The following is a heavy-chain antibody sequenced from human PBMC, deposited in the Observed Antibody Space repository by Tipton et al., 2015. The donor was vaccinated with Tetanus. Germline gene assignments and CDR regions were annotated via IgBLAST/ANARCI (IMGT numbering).Heavy chain of an antibody. CDR3: ARLGYDILTGYHYDY. Sequence: TLSLTCTVSGGSISSGGYYWSWIRQHPGTGLEWIGNIYYSGSTYYNPSLKSRLTISADMSKNQFSLKFISVTAADTAVYYCARLGYDILTGYHYDYWGQGTLVTVSS. CDR1: GGSISSGGYY. D-gene: IGHD3-9*01. J-gene: IGHJ4*02. V-gene: IGHV4-31*03. CDR2: IYYSGST.